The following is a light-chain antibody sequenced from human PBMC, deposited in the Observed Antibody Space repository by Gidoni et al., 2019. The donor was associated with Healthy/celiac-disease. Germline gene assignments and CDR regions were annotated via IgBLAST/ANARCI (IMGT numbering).Light chain of an antibody. CDR2: DVS. CDR1: SSDVGGYNY. Sequence: QSALTQPASVSGSPGQSIPISCTGTSSDVGGYNYVSWYQQHPGKAPKLMIYDVSNRPSGVSNRFSGPKSGNTASLTISGLQAEDEADYYCSSYTSSSTPCVVFGGGTKLTVL. J-gene: IGLJ2*01. V-gene: IGLV2-14*03. CDR3: SSYTSSSTPCVV.